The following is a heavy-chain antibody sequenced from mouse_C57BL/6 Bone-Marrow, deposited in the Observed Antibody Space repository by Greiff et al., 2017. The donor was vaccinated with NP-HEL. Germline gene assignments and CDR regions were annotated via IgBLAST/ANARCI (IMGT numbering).Heavy chain of an antibody. V-gene: IGHV1-64*01. J-gene: IGHJ3*01. CDR2: IHPNSGST. CDR1: GYTFTSYW. Sequence: QVQLKQPGAELVKPGASVKLSCKDSGYTFTSYWMHWVKQRPGQGLEWIGMIHPNSGSTNYNEKFKSKATLTVDKSSSTAYMQLSSLTSEDAAVYYCAGGYDYSWFAYWGQGTLVTVSA. CDR3: AGGYDYSWFAY. D-gene: IGHD2-4*01.